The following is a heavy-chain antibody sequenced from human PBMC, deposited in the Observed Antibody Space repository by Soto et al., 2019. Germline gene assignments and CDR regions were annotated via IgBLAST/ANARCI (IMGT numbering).Heavy chain of an antibody. V-gene: IGHV1-3*01. J-gene: IGHJ4*02. CDR1: GYTFTSYA. D-gene: IGHD2-2*02. CDR3: ASSFTVPAVIGY. Sequence: ASVKVSCKASGYTFTSYAMHWVRQAPGQRLELMGWINAGNGNAKYSQKFQGRVTITRDTSASTAYMELSSLRSEDTAVYYCASSFTVPAVIGYWGQGTLVTVSS. CDR2: INAGNGNA.